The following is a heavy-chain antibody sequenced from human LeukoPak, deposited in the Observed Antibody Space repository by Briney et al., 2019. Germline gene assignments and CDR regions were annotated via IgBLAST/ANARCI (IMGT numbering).Heavy chain of an antibody. J-gene: IGHJ4*02. CDR3: ATWDWNDNLFDY. CDR1: GYTLTELS. V-gene: IGHV1-24*01. Sequence: GASVKVSCKVSGYTLTELSMHWVRQAPGKGLEWMGGFDPEDGETIYAQKFQGRVTMTEDTSTDTAYMELSSPRSEDTAVYYCATWDWNDNLFDYWGQGTLVTVSS. D-gene: IGHD1-1*01. CDR2: FDPEDGET.